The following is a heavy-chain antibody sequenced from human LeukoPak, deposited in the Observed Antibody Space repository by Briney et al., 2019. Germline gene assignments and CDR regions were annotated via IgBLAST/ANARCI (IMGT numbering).Heavy chain of an antibody. D-gene: IGHD2-15*01. Sequence: SETLSLTCTVSGGSISSYYWSWIRQPPGKGLEWIGYISFSGSTNYNPSLKSRVTIVVDTSKNQLSLKLSSVTAADTAVYYCAREGYCSGGACYWAYWGQGTLVTVSS. CDR2: ISFSGST. CDR3: AREGYCSGGACYWAY. CDR1: GGSISSYY. V-gene: IGHV4-59*01. J-gene: IGHJ4*02.